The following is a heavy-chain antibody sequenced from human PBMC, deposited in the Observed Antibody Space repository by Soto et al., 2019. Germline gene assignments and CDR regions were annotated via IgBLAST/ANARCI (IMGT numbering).Heavy chain of an antibody. D-gene: IGHD2-8*02. V-gene: IGHV4-34*01. J-gene: IGHJ4*02. Sequence: QVQLQQWGAGLLKPSETLSLTCAVYGGSFSAYYWTWIRQPPGTGLEWIGEINHSGSTNYNPSLKSRVTISVDTSKNQFALKLTSLTAADTAVYYCARDKITGLFDYWGQGTLVTVSS. CDR2: INHSGST. CDR1: GGSFSAYY. CDR3: ARDKITGLFDY.